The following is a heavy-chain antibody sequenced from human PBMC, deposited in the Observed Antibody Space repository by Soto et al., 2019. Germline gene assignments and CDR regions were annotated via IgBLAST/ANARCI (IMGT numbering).Heavy chain of an antibody. CDR3: AKGRASDWHGCTQAY. D-gene: IGHD2-21*02. CDR1: AFTFSSYA. Sequence: EVQLLESGGGLAQPGRSLRLSCAASAFTFSSYAISWVRQAPGKGMEWVSAVSGRGDSTYYADAVEGRFTISRDNCKNALYLEMNSPRAEDTAVYYCAKGRASDWHGCTQAYWGQGTLVTVSS. V-gene: IGHV3-23*01. CDR2: VSGRGDST. J-gene: IGHJ4*02.